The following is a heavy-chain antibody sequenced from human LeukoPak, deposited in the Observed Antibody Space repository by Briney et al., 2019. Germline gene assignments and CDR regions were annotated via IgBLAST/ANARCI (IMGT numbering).Heavy chain of an antibody. CDR3: ARDPPPPHDAFDI. CDR2: IKEDGTNK. Sequence: GGSLTLSCAASGFSFSNSYMTSVRQAPGKGLEWVATIKEDGTNKYYVDSVKGRFTISRDNAKNSLYLQINSLRAEDTAVYYCARDPPPPHDAFDIWGQGTMVTVSS. V-gene: IGHV3-7*01. J-gene: IGHJ3*02. CDR1: GFSFSNSY.